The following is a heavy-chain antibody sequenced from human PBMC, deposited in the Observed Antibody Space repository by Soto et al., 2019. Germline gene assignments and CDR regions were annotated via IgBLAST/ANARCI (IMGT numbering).Heavy chain of an antibody. Sequence: QVQLVESGGGVVQPGKSLRLSCAASGFIFSSYGMHWVRQAPGKGLEWVAGKWYDGSNTFYSDAGKGRLSISRDNSKDRGGLEMNSLDAEDTAVYYCETSIGAAPGWLGPWGQGDQGTGSS. CDR3: ETSIGAAPGWLGP. J-gene: IGHJ5*02. D-gene: IGHD6-25*01. CDR2: KWYDGSNT. CDR1: GFIFSSYG. V-gene: IGHV3-33*01.